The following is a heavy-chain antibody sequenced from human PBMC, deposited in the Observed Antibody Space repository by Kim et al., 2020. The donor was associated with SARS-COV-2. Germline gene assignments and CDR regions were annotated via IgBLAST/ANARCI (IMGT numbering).Heavy chain of an antibody. J-gene: IGHJ4*02. CDR1: GYSFTRNG. Sequence: ASVKVSCKASGYSFTRNGISWVRQAPGQGLEWMAWISAYHGNTNYAQEFQGRVTMTTDTSTTTAYMELRSLRSDDTAVYYCARLGYCSTGSCYSPDYWGQGTLVTVSS. D-gene: IGHD2-15*01. CDR2: ISAYHGNT. CDR3: ARLGYCSTGSCYSPDY. V-gene: IGHV1-18*01.